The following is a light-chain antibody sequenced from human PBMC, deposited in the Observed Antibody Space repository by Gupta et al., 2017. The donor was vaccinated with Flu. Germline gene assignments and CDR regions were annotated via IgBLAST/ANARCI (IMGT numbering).Light chain of an antibody. J-gene: IGKJ1*01. CDR2: WTS. Sequence: DIVMTQSPDSLAVSLGERATINCKSSQSILYSSDNKNYLAWYQQKPGQPPKVIIYWTSTRESGVTDRFSGSGSGTDFTLTISSLQAEDVAVYYCQQYYSSPPAFGQGTKVEIK. V-gene: IGKV4-1*01. CDR1: QSILYSSDNKNY. CDR3: QQYYSSPPA.